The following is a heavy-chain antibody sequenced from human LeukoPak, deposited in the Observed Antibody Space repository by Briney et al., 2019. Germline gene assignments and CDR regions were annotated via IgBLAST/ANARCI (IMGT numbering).Heavy chain of an antibody. D-gene: IGHD3-22*01. V-gene: IGHV3-74*01. CDR3: AGFLIVVADFDY. Sequence: GGSLRLSCAASGFTFSSYWMHWVRQAPGKGLVWVSRINSDGSSTSYADSVKGRFTISRDNAKNTLYLQMNSLRAEDTAVYYCAGFLIVVADFDYWGQGTLVTVSS. J-gene: IGHJ4*02. CDR1: GFTFSSYW. CDR2: INSDGSST.